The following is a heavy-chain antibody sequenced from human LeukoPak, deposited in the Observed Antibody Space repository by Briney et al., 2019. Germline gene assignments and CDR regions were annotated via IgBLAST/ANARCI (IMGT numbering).Heavy chain of an antibody. CDR2: ISSGASTM. Sequence: GGSLRLSCAASGFTFNTHAMSWVRQAPGKGLEWVAYISSGASTMYYADSVKGRFTISRDDAKNSLFLQMNSLRAEDTAVYYCALLAVASDFDYWGQGTLVTVSS. D-gene: IGHD6-19*01. CDR1: GFTFNTHA. J-gene: IGHJ4*02. V-gene: IGHV3-48*03. CDR3: ALLAVASDFDY.